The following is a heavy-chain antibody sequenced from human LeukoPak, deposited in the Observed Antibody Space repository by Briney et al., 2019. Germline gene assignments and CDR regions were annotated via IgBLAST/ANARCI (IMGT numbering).Heavy chain of an antibody. Sequence: ASVKVSCKASGYTFTSYYMHWVRQAPGQGLEWMGIINPSGGSTSYAQKFQGRVTITADESTSTAYMELSSLRSEDTAVYYCARANKERINYYYYGMDVWGQGTTVTVSS. D-gene: IGHD1-26*01. V-gene: IGHV1-46*01. CDR3: ARANKERINYYYYGMDV. J-gene: IGHJ6*02. CDR1: GYTFTSYY. CDR2: INPSGGST.